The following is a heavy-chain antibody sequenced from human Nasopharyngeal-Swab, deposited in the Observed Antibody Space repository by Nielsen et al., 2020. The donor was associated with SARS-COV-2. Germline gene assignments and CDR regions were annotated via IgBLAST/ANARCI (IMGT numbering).Heavy chain of an antibody. D-gene: IGHD4-17*01. CDR3: ARRRLRLSYYYYGMDV. J-gene: IGHJ6*02. Sequence: VRQAPGKGLEWVTLIWFEGTKKYYADSVKGRFTISRDNAKNSLYLQMNSLRAEDTAVYYCARRRLRLSYYYYGMDVWGQGTTVTVSS. V-gene: IGHV3-33*01. CDR2: IWFEGTKK.